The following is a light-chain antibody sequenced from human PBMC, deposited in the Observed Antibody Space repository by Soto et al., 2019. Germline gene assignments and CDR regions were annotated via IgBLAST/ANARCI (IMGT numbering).Light chain of an antibody. CDR3: SSYTTSSTPVV. CDR1: SGDICGYNY. Sequence: QSVLTQPASVSGSPGQPITISCSGTSGDICGYNYVSWYQHHPGKAPKLIIYDVINRPSGVSNRFSGSKSANTASLTISGLQAEDEADYFCSSYTTSSTPVVFGGGTKLTVL. V-gene: IGLV2-14*03. CDR2: DVI. J-gene: IGLJ2*01.